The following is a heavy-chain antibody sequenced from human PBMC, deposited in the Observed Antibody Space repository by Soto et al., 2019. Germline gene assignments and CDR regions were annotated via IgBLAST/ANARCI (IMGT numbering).Heavy chain of an antibody. CDR3: ARGPATVTTFAEYFPH. V-gene: IGHV3-7*05. J-gene: IGHJ1*01. CDR1: GFTFSSYW. D-gene: IGHD4-17*01. Sequence: GGSLRLSCVASGFTFSSYWMSWVRQAPGKGLEWVANIKQDGSEKYYVDSVKGRFTISRDNSKNSLYLQMNSLRAEDTAVYSCARGPATVTTFAEYFPHWGQGTLVTVSS. CDR2: IKQDGSEK.